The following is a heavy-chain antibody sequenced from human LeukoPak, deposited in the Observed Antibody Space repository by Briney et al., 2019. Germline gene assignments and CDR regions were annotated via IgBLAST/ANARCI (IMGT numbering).Heavy chain of an antibody. D-gene: IGHD2-2*01. CDR3: VIDRAGSVPGDGFDA. V-gene: IGHV3-9*03. CDR2: ITWNGGNV. CDR1: GFTFEDYA. Sequence: PGRSLRLSCAASGFTFEDYAMHWVRLAPGKGLEWVSGITWNGGNVGYADSVKGRFTISRNNAKNSLHLHMNSLRPEDMALYYCVIDRAGSVPGDGFDAWGQGTMVTVSS. J-gene: IGHJ3*01.